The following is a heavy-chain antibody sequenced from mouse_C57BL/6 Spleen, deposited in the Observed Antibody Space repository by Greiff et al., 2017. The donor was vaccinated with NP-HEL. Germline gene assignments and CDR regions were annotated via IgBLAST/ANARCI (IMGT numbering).Heavy chain of an antibody. CDR3: ARSQYFDY. V-gene: IGHV5-17*01. CDR1: GFTFSDYG. Sequence: VMLVESGGGLVKPGGSLKLSCAASGFTFSDYGMHWVRQAPEKGLEWVAYISSGSSTIYYADTVKGRFTISRDNAKNTLFLQMTSLRSEDTAMYYCARSQYFDYWGQGTTLTVSS. J-gene: IGHJ2*01. CDR2: ISSGSSTI.